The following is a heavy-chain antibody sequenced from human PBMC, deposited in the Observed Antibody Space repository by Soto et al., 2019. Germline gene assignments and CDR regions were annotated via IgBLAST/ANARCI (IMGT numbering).Heavy chain of an antibody. Sequence: GGSLRLSCAASGFTFNKFAMHWVRQAPGKGLEWVAVISYDGSYKYYADSVKGRFTISRDNSKNTLFLQMSSLRVEDTAAYYCARDYYRFNSGYGFSMDVWGQGTTVTVSS. V-gene: IGHV3-30*04. CDR2: ISYDGSYK. CDR1: GFTFNKFA. J-gene: IGHJ6*02. CDR3: ARDYYRFNSGYGFSMDV. D-gene: IGHD5-12*01.